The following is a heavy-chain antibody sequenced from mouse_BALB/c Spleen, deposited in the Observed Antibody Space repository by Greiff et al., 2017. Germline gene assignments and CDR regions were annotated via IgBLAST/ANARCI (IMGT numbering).Heavy chain of an antibody. D-gene: IGHD2-10*02. Sequence: QVQLQQSGAELVKPGASVKLSCKASGYTFTSYYMYWVKQRPGQGLEWIGEINPRNGGTNFNEKFKSKATLTVDKSSSTAYMQLSSLTSEDSAVYYCTRNREYGNYKGAMDYWGQGTSVTVSS. CDR1: GYTFTSYY. J-gene: IGHJ4*01. V-gene: IGHV1S81*02. CDR3: TRNREYGNYKGAMDY. CDR2: INPRNGGT.